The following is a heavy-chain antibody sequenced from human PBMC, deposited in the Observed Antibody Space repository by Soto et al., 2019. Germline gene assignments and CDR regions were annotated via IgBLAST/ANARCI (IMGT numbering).Heavy chain of an antibody. J-gene: IGHJ5*02. CDR2: IWYDGSNK. D-gene: IGHD3-3*01. CDR3: ARSDDFWSGPAPNWFDP. CDR1: GFTFSSYG. V-gene: IGHV3-33*01. Sequence: QVPLVESGGGVVQPGRSLRLSCAASGFTFSSYGMHWVRQAPGKGLEWVAVIWYDGSNKYYADSVKGRFTISRDNSKNTLYLQMNSLRAEDTAVYYCARSDDFWSGPAPNWFDPWGQGTLVTVSS.